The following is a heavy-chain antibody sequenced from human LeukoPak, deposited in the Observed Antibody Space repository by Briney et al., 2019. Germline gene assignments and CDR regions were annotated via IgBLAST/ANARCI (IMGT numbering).Heavy chain of an antibody. CDR1: GGTFSSYA. CDR3: ARGATGMATAFDY. CDR2: IIPILGIA. J-gene: IGHJ4*02. V-gene: IGHV1-69*04. Sequence: ASVKVSCKASGGTFSSYAISWVRQAHGQGLEWMGRIIPILGIANYAQKFQGRVTITADKSTSTAYMELSSLRSEDTAVYYCARGATGMATAFDYWGQGTLVTVSS. D-gene: IGHD5-24*01.